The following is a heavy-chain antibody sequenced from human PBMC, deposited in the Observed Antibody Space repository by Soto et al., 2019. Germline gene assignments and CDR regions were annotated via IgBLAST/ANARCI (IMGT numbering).Heavy chain of an antibody. CDR1: GYTFTSYG. J-gene: IGHJ4*02. CDR3: ARNGYCSSTRCLFDY. Sequence: QVQLVQSGAEVKKPGASVKVSCKASGYTFTSYGISWVRQAPGQGLEWMGWIILYNGNTNYAQKLQGRVTMTTDTSTSRAYMERRSLRSNDTAVYYCARNGYCSSTRCLFDYWGQGTLVTVSS. V-gene: IGHV1-18*01. D-gene: IGHD2-2*01. CDR2: IILYNGNT.